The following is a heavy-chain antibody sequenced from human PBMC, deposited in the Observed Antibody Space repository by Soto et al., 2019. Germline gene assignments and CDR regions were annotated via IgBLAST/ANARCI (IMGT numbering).Heavy chain of an antibody. J-gene: IGHJ5*02. CDR3: ARNVGSSGSSRWFDT. V-gene: IGHV3-33*01. D-gene: IGHD3-10*01. CDR1: GFTLSNYG. CDR2: IWYDGTAT. Sequence: QVQLVESGGGVVQPGRSLTLSCVASGFTLSNYGMHWVRQAPGKGLEWVAVIWYDGTATYFADSVKGRFSISRDNAKNELFLQLSILRAEDTAVYYCARNVGSSGSSRWFDTWGQGTLVTVSS.